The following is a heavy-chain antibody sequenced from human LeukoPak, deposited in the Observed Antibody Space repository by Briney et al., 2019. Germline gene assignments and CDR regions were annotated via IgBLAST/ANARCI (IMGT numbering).Heavy chain of an antibody. V-gene: IGHV1-3*01. D-gene: IGHD3-10*01. CDR3: ARGGSLTYYYGSGRNHDAFDI. Sequence: ASVKVSCKASGYTFTTYTIHWVRQAPGQRLEWMGWINAGNGNTKYSQKFQGRVTITRDTSASTAYMELSSLRSEDTAVYYCARGGSLTYYYGSGRNHDAFDIWGQGTMVTVSS. CDR1: GYTFTTYT. J-gene: IGHJ3*02. CDR2: INAGNGNT.